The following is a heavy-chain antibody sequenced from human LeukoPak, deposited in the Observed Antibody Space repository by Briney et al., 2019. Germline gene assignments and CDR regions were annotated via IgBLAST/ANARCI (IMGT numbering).Heavy chain of an antibody. CDR2: IANDGKDK. CDR1: GFTFSRYG. V-gene: IGHV3-30*18. CDR3: TKDQQVGAAAYHFDS. Sequence: GGSLRLSCAASGFTFSRYGLHWVRQAPGKGLEWAAVIANDGKDKKYADSVKGRFSISRDNSKSTLYLQMNSLRAEDTGVYYCTKDQQVGAAAYHFDSWGQGTLVTVPS. D-gene: IGHD6-13*01. J-gene: IGHJ4*02.